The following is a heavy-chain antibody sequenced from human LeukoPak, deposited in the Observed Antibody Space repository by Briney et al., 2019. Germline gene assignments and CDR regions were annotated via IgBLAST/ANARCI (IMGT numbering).Heavy chain of an antibody. J-gene: IGHJ2*01. CDR1: GGSISSYY. CDR2: IYTSGNT. V-gene: IGHV4-4*07. D-gene: IGHD3-16*01. Sequence: ASETLSLTCTVSGGSISSYYWSWIRQPAGKGLEWVGLIYTSGNTKYNSSLKSRVSMSVDTSKNQFSLKLRSVTAADTAVYFCASLGSGRFFDLWGRGTLVTVSS. CDR3: ASLGSGRFFDL.